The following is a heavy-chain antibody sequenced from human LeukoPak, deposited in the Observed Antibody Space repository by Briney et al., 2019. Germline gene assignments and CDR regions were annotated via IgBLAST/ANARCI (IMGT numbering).Heavy chain of an antibody. V-gene: IGHV1-2*02. J-gene: IGHJ4*02. CDR1: GYTFTVYY. CDR2: INPNSGGT. D-gene: IGHD1-26*01. Sequence: ASVTVSCTASGYTFTVYYMHWARQAPGQGLEWMGWINPNSGGTKYAQNFEGRVTMTRDTSITTAYMELSSLRSDDTAIYYCARQCSGTYCGDDWGLGTLVTVSS. CDR3: ARQCSGTYCGDD.